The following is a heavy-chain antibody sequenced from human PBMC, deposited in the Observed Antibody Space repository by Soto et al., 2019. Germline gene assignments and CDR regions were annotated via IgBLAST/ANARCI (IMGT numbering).Heavy chain of an antibody. CDR3: AKDRGGFAGGWEYFDY. Sequence: EVQLLESGGGLVQPGGSLRLSCAASGFSFAGYSTMSWVRQAPGEGLEWVSSISGSGGSTYYADSVKGRFTISRDNSRNILYLQMNTLSAEDTAFYYCAKDRGGFAGGWEYFDYWGQGALVTVSS. D-gene: IGHD6-19*01. CDR2: ISGSGGST. V-gene: IGHV3-23*01. CDR1: GFSFAGYST. J-gene: IGHJ4*02.